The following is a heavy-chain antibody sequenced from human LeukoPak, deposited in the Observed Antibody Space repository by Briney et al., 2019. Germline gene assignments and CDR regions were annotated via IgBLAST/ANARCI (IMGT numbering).Heavy chain of an antibody. D-gene: IGHD6-13*01. CDR3: ARGHIAAAGTSFDY. Sequence: GSLRLSCAASGFTFSSYEMNWVRQAPGKGLEWVSSISSSSYIYYADSVKGRFTISRDNAKNSLYLQMNSLRAEDTAVYYCARGHIAAAGTSFDYWGQGTLVTVSS. CDR2: ISSSSYI. V-gene: IGHV3-21*01. CDR1: GFTFSSYE. J-gene: IGHJ4*02.